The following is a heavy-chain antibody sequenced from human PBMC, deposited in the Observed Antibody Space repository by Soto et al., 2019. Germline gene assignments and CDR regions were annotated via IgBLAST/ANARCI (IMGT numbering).Heavy chain of an antibody. J-gene: IGHJ6*02. CDR2: ISAYNGNT. CDR1: GYTFTSYG. CDR3: ARSPHNYYYYYGMDV. Sequence: GASVKVSCKASGYTFTSYGISWVRQAPGQGLEWMGWISAYNGNTNYAQKLQGRVTMTTDTSTSTAYMELRSLRSDDTAVYYCARSPHNYYYYYGMDVWGQGTTVTVSS. V-gene: IGHV1-18*01.